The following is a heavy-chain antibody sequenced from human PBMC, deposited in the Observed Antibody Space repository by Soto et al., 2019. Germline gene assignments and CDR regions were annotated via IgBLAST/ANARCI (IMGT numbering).Heavy chain of an antibody. J-gene: IGHJ4*02. D-gene: IGHD3-10*01. Sequence: PGGSLRLSCAASGFTFSNYAMTWVRQAPGEGLEWVSVITNSGGDTLHADSVKGRFTISRDNSKNTLYLQMNSLRAEDTAIYYCGKSSGESYPGSRVIDFWGQGTRVTVS. CDR1: GFTFSNYA. V-gene: IGHV3-23*01. CDR3: GKSSGESYPGSRVIDF. CDR2: ITNSGGDT.